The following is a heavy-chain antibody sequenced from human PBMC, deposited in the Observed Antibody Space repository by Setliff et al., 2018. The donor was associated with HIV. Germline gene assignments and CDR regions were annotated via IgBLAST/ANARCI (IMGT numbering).Heavy chain of an antibody. CDR1: GGSISSSSYY. J-gene: IGHJ6*03. D-gene: IGHD3-22*01. V-gene: IGHV4-39*01. Sequence: PSETLSLTCTASGGSISSSSYYWGWIRQPPGKGLEWIGSIYSSGSTYYNPSLKSRVTISVDTSKNQFSLKLSSVTAADTAVYYCARRGAYYYDSSGYPFGPYYYYMDVWGKGTTVTVSS. CDR3: ARRGAYYYDSSGYPFGPYYYYMDV. CDR2: IYSSGST.